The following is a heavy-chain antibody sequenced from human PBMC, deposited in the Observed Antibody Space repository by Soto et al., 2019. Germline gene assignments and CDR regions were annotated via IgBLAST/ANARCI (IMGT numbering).Heavy chain of an antibody. J-gene: IGHJ4*02. D-gene: IGHD2-15*01. CDR2: INHSGST. V-gene: IGHV4-34*01. Sequence: PSETLSLTCAVDGGSFSGYYWSWIRQPPGKGLEWIGKINHSGSTTYNPSLKSRVTISVDTSKNQASLKVSSVTAADTAMYICVGGYPWVGFDYWGQGTLVTVSS. CDR3: VGGYPWVGFDY. CDR1: GGSFSGYY.